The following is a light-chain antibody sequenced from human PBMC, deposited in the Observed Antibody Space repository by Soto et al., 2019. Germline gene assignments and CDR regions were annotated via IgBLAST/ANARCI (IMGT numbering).Light chain of an antibody. V-gene: IGKV1-6*01. Sequence: ASQMTQSPSSLSASVGDRVTITCRARQGVRDDVGWYQHQPGKAPKLLIYSASTLQSGVPSRFSGRGSGTDFTLTISGLQPEDFATYSCLQEGNYPLSFGGWTKVEIK. CDR1: QGVRDD. CDR3: LQEGNYPLS. J-gene: IGKJ4*01. CDR2: SAS.